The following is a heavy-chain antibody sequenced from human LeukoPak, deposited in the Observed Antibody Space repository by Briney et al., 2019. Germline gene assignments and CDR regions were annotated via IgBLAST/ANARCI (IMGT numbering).Heavy chain of an antibody. D-gene: IGHD3-10*01. Sequence: PSETLSLTCTVSGGSISSFYWSWIRQPPGKGLEWIGYIYYTGTTNYSPSLKSRVTISVDTSKNQFSLKLSSVTAADTAVYYCASYGSGSYYWFDPWGQGTLVTVSS. V-gene: IGHV4-59*01. CDR3: ASYGSGSYYWFDP. CDR1: GGSISSFY. CDR2: IYYTGTT. J-gene: IGHJ5*02.